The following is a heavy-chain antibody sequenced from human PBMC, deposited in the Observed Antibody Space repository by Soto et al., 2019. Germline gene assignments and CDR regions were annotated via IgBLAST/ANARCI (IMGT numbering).Heavy chain of an antibody. CDR2: IYHSGST. CDR1: GHSISSGFYY. Sequence: SETLSLTCTVSGHSISSGFYYWGWIRQPPRKGLEWIGSIYHSGSTYYNPSLKSRVTMSVDTSKNQLSMKLSSVPAADTAVYYCARYGYSYSARLFDYWGQGTRVTVSS. CDR3: ARYGYSYSARLFDY. D-gene: IGHD1-26*01. J-gene: IGHJ4*02. V-gene: IGHV4-38-2*02.